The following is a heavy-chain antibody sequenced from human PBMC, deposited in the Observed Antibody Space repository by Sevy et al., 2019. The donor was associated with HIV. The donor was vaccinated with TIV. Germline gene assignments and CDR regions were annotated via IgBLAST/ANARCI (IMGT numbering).Heavy chain of an antibody. D-gene: IGHD4-4*01. CDR2: ISGSGGGT. Sequence: GGSLRLSCAASGFTFSSYAMSWVRQAPGKGLEWVSAISGSGGGTYYADSVKGRFTISRDNSKNTLYLQMNSLRAEDTAVYYCSKVGATVTTFRYGMDVWGQGTTVTVSS. CDR3: SKVGATVTTFRYGMDV. CDR1: GFTFSSYA. V-gene: IGHV3-23*01. J-gene: IGHJ6*02.